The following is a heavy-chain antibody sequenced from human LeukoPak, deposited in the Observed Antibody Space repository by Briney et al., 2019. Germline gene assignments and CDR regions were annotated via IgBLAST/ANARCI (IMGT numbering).Heavy chain of an antibody. CDR2: TYYRFKWYN. V-gene: IGHV6-1*01. D-gene: IGHD3-10*01. Sequence: SQTLSLTCAISGDSVSSHSAAWNWIRQSPSRGLEWLGRTYYRFKWYNDYAVSVKSRITINPDTSKNQFSLQLNSVTPEDTAVYYCAREYGSGSYNNDPFDYWGQGTLVTASS. CDR1: GDSVSSHSAA. J-gene: IGHJ4*02. CDR3: AREYGSGSYNNDPFDY.